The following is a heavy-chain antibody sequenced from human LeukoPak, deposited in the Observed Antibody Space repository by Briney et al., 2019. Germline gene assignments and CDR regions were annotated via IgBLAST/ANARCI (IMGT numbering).Heavy chain of an antibody. Sequence: PGRSLRLSCVASGFSFSNYWMHWVRQTPGKGLLWVSRLSGDGSSSKYADSLKGRFTISRDNAKNTLYLQMNSLRVDDTAVYFCVRASTTVPNLLDNWGQGTLVTVSS. V-gene: IGHV3-74*03. CDR2: LSGDGSSS. CDR3: VRASTTVPNLLDN. J-gene: IGHJ4*02. D-gene: IGHD4-17*01. CDR1: GFSFSNYW.